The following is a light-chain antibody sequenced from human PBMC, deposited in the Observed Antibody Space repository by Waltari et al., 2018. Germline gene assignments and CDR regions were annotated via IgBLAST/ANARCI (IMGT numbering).Light chain of an antibody. Sequence: DILMSQSPESLAASLGERATINRNSSHNVLYRSNNKNYLPWYQHKPGQPPKLLIYGTSTRDSGVPDRFSGSGSGTDFTLTISRLEAEDVAVYYCQQYYTNPHTLGQGTKLEIK. J-gene: IGKJ2*01. CDR2: GTS. CDR3: QQYYTNPHT. CDR1: HNVLYRSNNKNY. V-gene: IGKV4-1*01.